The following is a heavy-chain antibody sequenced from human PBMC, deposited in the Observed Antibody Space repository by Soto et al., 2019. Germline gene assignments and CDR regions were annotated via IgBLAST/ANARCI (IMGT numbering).Heavy chain of an antibody. D-gene: IGHD6-19*01. CDR2: ISSNGGRT. J-gene: IGHJ3*02. V-gene: IGHV3-64*01. CDR1: GFTFSSYA. Sequence: EVQLVESGGGLVQPGGSLRLSCAASGFTFSSYAMHWVRQAPGKGLEYVSAISSNGGRTYYANSVKCRFTISRDNSKNTLYRQMGSLRAEDMAVYYCAREWLRDAFDIWGQGTMVTVPS. CDR3: AREWLRDAFDI.